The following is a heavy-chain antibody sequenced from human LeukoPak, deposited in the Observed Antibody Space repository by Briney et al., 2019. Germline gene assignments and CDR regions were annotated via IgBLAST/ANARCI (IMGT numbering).Heavy chain of an antibody. Sequence: PGGSLRLSCAASGFTFDNYRMSWVRQAPGKGLEWVSTVNADGGNTYYADSVKGRFTISRDNSKSTLILQMNSLRVEDTALYYCTKRVKYGGTWDHFADWSQGTLVTVSS. V-gene: IGHV3-23*01. D-gene: IGHD1-26*01. CDR3: TKRVKYGGTWDHFAD. J-gene: IGHJ4*02. CDR1: GFTFDNYR. CDR2: VNADGGNT.